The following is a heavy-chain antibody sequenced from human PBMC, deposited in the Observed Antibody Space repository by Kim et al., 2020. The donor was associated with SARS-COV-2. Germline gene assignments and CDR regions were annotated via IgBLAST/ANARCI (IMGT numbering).Heavy chain of an antibody. V-gene: IGHV4-34*01. D-gene: IGHD3-10*01. J-gene: IGHJ4*02. CDR2: INHSGST. CDR3: AIFAGISFGFDY. Sequence: SETLSLTCAVYGGSFSGYYWSWIRQPPGKGLEWIGEINHSGSTNYNPSLKSRVTISVDTSKNQFSLKLSSVTAADTAVYYCAIFAGISFGFDYWGQGTLVTVSS. CDR1: GGSFSGYY.